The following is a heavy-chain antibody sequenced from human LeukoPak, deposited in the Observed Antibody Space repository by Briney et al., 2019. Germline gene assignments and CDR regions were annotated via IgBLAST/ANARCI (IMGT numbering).Heavy chain of an antibody. CDR1: GFTFSSFW. Sequence: GGSLRLSCAASGFTFSSFWMHWVRQTPEKRLVWVSYINADGKETAYADSVEGRFTISRDNAKSTLYLQMNSLRAEDTGIYYCVYSGFDWTYYFDWWGQGTLVTVSS. V-gene: IGHV3-74*01. J-gene: IGHJ4*02. CDR3: VYSGFDWTYYFDW. CDR2: INADGKET. D-gene: IGHD5-12*01.